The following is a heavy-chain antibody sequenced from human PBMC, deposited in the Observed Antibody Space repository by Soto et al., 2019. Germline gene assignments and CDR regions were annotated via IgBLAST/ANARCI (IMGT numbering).Heavy chain of an antibody. CDR1: GGSINSGNYY. V-gene: IGHV4-31*03. Sequence: QVQLQESGPGLVKPSQTLSLTCTVSGGSINSGNYYWSWIRQHPGKGLEWIGYIYYSGSTYYNPSLKSRVTISVDTSKNQFSLKLSSVTAADTAVYYCARDIIPGYWFDPWGQGTLVTVSS. CDR2: IYYSGST. J-gene: IGHJ5*02. D-gene: IGHD3-10*01. CDR3: ARDIIPGYWFDP.